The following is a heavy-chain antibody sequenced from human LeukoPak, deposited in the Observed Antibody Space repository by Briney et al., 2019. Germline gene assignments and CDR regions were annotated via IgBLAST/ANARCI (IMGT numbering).Heavy chain of an antibody. D-gene: IGHD3-9*01. CDR1: GFTFSDHY. CDR3: ARSVEAVDGWRLDP. J-gene: IGHJ5*02. CDR2: IRNKAQKYTT. Sequence: GGSLRLSCAASGFTFSDHYMDWVRQAPGKGLEWVGCIRNKAQKYTTEYAASVKGRFTISRHESQSSLFLQMNYLQVEDTAVYYCARSVEAVDGWRLDPWGQGTPVTVSS. V-gene: IGHV3-72*01.